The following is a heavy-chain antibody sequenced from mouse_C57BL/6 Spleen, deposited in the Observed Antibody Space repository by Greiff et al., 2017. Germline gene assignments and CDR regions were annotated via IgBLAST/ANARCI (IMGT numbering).Heavy chain of an antibody. V-gene: IGHV3-1*01. Sequence: EVKLVESGPGMVKPSQSLSLTCTVTGYSITSGYDWHWIRHFPGNKLEWMGYISYSGSTNYNPSLKSRISITHDTSKNHFFLKLNSVTTEDTATYYCARVGLTGTFAYWGQGTLVTVSA. CDR1: GYSITSGYD. D-gene: IGHD4-1*01. CDR2: ISYSGST. J-gene: IGHJ3*01. CDR3: ARVGLTGTFAY.